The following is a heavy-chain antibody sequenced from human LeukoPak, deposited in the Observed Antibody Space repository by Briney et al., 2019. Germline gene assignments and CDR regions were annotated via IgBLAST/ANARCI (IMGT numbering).Heavy chain of an antibody. CDR3: ARGDYYYDSIGYYFDY. D-gene: IGHD3-22*01. V-gene: IGHV3-21*01. CDR1: GFTFSSYS. J-gene: IGHJ4*02. CDR2: ISSSSSYI. Sequence: GGSLRLSCAASGFTFSSYSMNWVRQAPGKGLEWVSSISSSSSYIYYADSVKGRFTISRDNAKNSLYLQMNSLRAEDTAVYYCARGDYYYDSIGYYFDYWGQGTLVTVSS.